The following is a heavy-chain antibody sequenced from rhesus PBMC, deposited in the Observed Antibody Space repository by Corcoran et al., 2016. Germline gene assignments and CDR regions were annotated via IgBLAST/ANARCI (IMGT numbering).Heavy chain of an antibody. D-gene: IGHD4-4*01. CDR2: IYGSGSSP. CDR3: ASGGYGSYLTTDYFDY. CDR1: GGSISSSY. V-gene: IGHV4-169*02. J-gene: IGHJ4*01. Sequence: QLQLQESGPGLVKPSETLSVTCAVSGGSISSSYWSWIRQAPGKGLEWIGYIYGSGSSPNHNPSLKSRVTLSVDTSKNQLSLKLSSVTAAVTAVYYCASGGYGSYLTTDYFDYWGQGVLVTVSS.